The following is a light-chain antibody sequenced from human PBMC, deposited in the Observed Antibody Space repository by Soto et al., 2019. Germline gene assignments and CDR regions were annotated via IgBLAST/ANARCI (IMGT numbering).Light chain of an antibody. CDR1: SSNIGAGYD. Sequence: QSVLTQPPSVSGAPGQRVTISCTGSSSNIGAGYDVHWYQQLPGTAPKLLIYGNSNRPSGVPDRFSGSKSGTSASLAITGLQVEDEADYYCKSYDSSLSGYVVFGGGTKLTAL. CDR3: KSYDSSLSGYVV. J-gene: IGLJ2*01. V-gene: IGLV1-40*01. CDR2: GNS.